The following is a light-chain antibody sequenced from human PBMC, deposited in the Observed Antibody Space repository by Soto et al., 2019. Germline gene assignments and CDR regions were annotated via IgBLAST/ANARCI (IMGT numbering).Light chain of an antibody. V-gene: IGKV1-9*01. CDR3: QQLNNFPRT. CDR2: GAS. CDR1: QGISSY. J-gene: IGKJ1*01. Sequence: DIQLTQSPSFLSASVGDRVTITCRASQGISSYLAWYQQRPGKAPKLLMYGASTLQSGVPSRFSGSASGTTFTLTINNLQPEDFATYYCQQLNNFPRTFGQGTNVEIK.